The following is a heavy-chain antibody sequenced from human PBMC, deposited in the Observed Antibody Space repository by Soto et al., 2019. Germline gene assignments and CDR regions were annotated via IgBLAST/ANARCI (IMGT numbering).Heavy chain of an antibody. D-gene: IGHD1-26*01. V-gene: IGHV4-30-4*01. CDR3: ARDPGGSDYSGANDL. J-gene: IGHJ2*01. Sequence: QVQLQESGPGLVKPSQTLSLTCTVSGGSISSGAYYWSWIRQPPGKGLEWIGYIYYSGSTYYNPSLKSRVTISVDTSKNQFSLKLSSVTAADTAVYYCARDPGGSDYSGANDLWGRGTLVTVSS. CDR1: GGSISSGAYY. CDR2: IYYSGST.